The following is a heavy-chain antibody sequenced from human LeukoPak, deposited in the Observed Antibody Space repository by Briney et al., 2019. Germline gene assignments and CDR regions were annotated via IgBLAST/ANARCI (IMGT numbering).Heavy chain of an antibody. CDR3: AREALSGWYEWFDP. D-gene: IGHD6-19*01. CDR2: ISSSGSTI. CDR1: GFTFSDYY. Sequence: GGSLRLSCAASGFTFSDYYMSWIRQAPGKGLDWVSYISSSGSTIYYADSVKGRFTISRDNAKNSLYLQMNSLRAEDTAVYYCAREALSGWYEWFDPWGQGTLVTVS. J-gene: IGHJ5*02. V-gene: IGHV3-11*01.